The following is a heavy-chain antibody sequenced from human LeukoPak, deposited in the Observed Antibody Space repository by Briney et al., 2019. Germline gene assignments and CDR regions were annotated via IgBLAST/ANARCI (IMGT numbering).Heavy chain of an antibody. V-gene: IGHV3-23*01. CDR1: GFTFSSYA. CDR2: ISGSGGST. Sequence: SGGSLRLSCAASGFTFSSYAMSWVRQAPGKGLEWVSAISGSGGSTYYADSVKGRFTISRDNSKNTLYLQMNSLRAEDTAVYYCASSDYYDSSGYYALDYWGQGTLVTVSS. J-gene: IGHJ4*02. CDR3: ASSDYYDSSGYYALDY. D-gene: IGHD3-22*01.